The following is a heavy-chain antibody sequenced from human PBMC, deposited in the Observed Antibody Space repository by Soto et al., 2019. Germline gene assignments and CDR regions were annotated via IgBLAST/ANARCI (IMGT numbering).Heavy chain of an antibody. CDR3: AGQTFTIAAASFGRSNWFDP. CDR1: GGSISSPSHY. CDR2: IFYTGRT. Sequence: SETLSLTCTISGGSISSPSHYWGWVRQPPGKGLEWIGSIFYTGRTYYTPSLKSRVSISVDTSKNQFSLNLSSVTAADTAVYFCAGQTFTIAAASFGRSNWFDPWGPGTLVTVSS. V-gene: IGHV4-39*01. J-gene: IGHJ5*02. D-gene: IGHD6-25*01.